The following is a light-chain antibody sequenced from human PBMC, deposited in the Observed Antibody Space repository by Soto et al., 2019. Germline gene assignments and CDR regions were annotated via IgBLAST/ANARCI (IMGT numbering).Light chain of an antibody. J-gene: IGKJ5*01. Sequence: EIVLTHSPGTLSMSPGERATLSCSASLSLSSSYIAWYQQKPGQAPRLLIYGASSRATGIPDRFSGSGSGTDFTLTISRLEPEDFAVYYCQQYGSSPPITFGQGTRLEI. V-gene: IGKV3-20*01. CDR1: LSLSSSY. CDR2: GAS. CDR3: QQYGSSPPIT.